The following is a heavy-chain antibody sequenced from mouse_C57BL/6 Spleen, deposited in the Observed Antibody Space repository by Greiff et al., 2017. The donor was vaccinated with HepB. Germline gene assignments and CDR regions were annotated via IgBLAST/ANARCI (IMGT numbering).Heavy chain of an antibody. CDR3: ARPEVTDWFAY. D-gene: IGHD2-2*01. J-gene: IGHJ3*01. CDR2: ISSGSSTI. CDR1: GFTFSDYG. Sequence: EVHLVESGGGLVKPGGSLKLSCAASGFTFSDYGMHWVRQAPEKGLEWVAYISSGSSTIYYADTVKGRFTISRDNAKNTLFLQMTSLRSEDTAMYYCARPEVTDWFAYWGQGTLVTVSA. V-gene: IGHV5-17*01.